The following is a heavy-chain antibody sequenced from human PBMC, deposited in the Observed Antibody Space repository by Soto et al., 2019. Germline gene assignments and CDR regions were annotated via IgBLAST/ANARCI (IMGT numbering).Heavy chain of an antibody. CDR1: GFTFINYA. J-gene: IGHJ4*02. V-gene: IGHV3-23*01. CDR2: ISGSGVTT. D-gene: IGHD5-12*01. Sequence: GSLRLSCAASGFTFINYAMSWVRQAPGKGLEWVSTISGSGVTTYYADSVKGRFTISRDNSKNTLYLQMNSLRAEDTAEYYCAKYMVATIYFDYWGQGALVTVSS. CDR3: AKYMVATIYFDY.